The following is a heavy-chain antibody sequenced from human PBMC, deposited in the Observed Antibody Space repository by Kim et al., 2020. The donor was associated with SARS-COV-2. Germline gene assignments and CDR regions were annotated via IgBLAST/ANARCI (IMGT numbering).Heavy chain of an antibody. CDR2: INHSGST. J-gene: IGHJ5*01. CDR3: ARGVAAAGTWPGIVVKNW. CDR1: GGSFSGYY. D-gene: IGHD6-13*01. Sequence: SETLSLTCAVYGGSFSGYYWSWIRQPPGKGLEWIGEINHSGSTNYNPSLKSRVTISVDTSKNQFSLKLSSVTAADTAVYYCARGVAAAGTWPGIVVKNW. V-gene: IGHV4-34*01.